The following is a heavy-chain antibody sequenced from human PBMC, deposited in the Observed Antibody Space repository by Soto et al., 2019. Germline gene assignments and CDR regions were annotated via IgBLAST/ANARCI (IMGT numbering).Heavy chain of an antibody. CDR1: GGTFSSYR. V-gene: IGHV1-69*06. CDR2: ITPVFGTP. Sequence: SVKVSCKVSGGTFSSYRFSWVRQAPGQGLEWMGGITPVFGTPDYAQKFQGRVTVTADRSTNTAYMELSRLTSEDTAVYYCARGGRPTRSLQIQLESPYNWFDPWGQGTLVTVSS. CDR3: ARGGRPTRSLQIQLESPYNWFDP. D-gene: IGHD1-1*01. J-gene: IGHJ5*02.